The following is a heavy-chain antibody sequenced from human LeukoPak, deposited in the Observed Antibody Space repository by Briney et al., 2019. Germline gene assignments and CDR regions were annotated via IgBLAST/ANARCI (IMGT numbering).Heavy chain of an antibody. CDR1: GFTFSSYA. Sequence: GGSLRLSCAASGFTFSSYAMHWVRQAPGKGGEYGSAISSNGGSTYYANSVKGRFTISRDNSKNTLYLQMGSLGAEDMAVYYCARVEGIAMGEYSFDYWGQGTLVTVSS. J-gene: IGHJ4*02. CDR3: ARVEGIAMGEYSFDY. D-gene: IGHD6-19*01. V-gene: IGHV3-64*01. CDR2: ISSNGGST.